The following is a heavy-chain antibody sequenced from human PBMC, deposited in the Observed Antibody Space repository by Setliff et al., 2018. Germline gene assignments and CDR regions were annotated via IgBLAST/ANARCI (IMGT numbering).Heavy chain of an antibody. V-gene: IGHV4-39*01. CDR1: DGSISSDSFY. D-gene: IGHD3-10*01. CDR2: FRSGVST. J-gene: IGHJ4*02. CDR3: AREYYYGSGSYSDY. Sequence: SETLSLTCTVSDGSISSDSFYWGWIRQPPGKGLEWIGSFRSGVSTYYNSSLNSRVTISVDTAKSQFSLRLTSVTAADTAVYCCAREYYYGSGSYSDYWGQGTLVTVSS.